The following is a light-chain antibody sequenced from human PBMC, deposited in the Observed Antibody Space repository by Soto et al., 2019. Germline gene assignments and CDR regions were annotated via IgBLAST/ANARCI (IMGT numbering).Light chain of an antibody. J-gene: IGLJ1*01. V-gene: IGLV2-8*01. Sequence: QSALTQPPSASGSPGQSVTISCTGTSSDVGGYKYVSWYQQHPGKAPKLMIFEVNKRPPGVPDRFSGSKSGNTASLTVSGLQSDDEPDYYCSSYAGINNVEVFGTGTTVTVL. CDR1: SSDVGGYKY. CDR2: EVN. CDR3: SSYAGINNVEV.